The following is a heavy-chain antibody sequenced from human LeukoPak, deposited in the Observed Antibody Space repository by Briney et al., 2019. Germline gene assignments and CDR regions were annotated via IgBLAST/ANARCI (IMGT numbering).Heavy chain of an antibody. Sequence: GGSLRLSCVVSGISLSNYAMSWVRQAPGKGREGVSSISSSSSYIYYADSVKGRFTIYRDNAKHSLYLQMHRLRPEDTAVYYCARSPPPTPPSGSLDYWGQGNLVTVSS. J-gene: IGHJ4*02. CDR3: ARSPPPTPPSGSLDY. CDR2: ISSSSSYI. V-gene: IGHV3-21*01. D-gene: IGHD1-26*01. CDR1: GISLSNYA.